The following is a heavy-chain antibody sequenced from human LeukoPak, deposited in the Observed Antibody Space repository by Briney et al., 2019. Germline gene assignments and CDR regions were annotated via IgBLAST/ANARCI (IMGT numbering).Heavy chain of an antibody. Sequence: SVKVSCKASGGTFSSYAIGWVRQAPGQGLEWMGGIIPIFGTANYAQKFQGRVTITADESTSTAYMELSSLRSEDTAVYYCAREDRHYWYFDLWGRGTLVTVSS. CDR3: AREDRHYWYFDL. J-gene: IGHJ2*01. CDR2: IIPIFGTA. V-gene: IGHV1-69*13. CDR1: GGTFSSYA.